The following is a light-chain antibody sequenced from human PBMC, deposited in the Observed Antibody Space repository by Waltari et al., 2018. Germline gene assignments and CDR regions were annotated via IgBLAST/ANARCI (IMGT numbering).Light chain of an antibody. CDR1: SAHSTNL. J-gene: IGLJ2*01. V-gene: IGLV4-69*01. Sequence: QLVLPQPPSASASLGASVKLTCTLSSAHSTNLIAWLQQQPEKGPRFLMNVKSDGSQNKGVGIPDRFSGSSSGAERYLTISSLQSEDEADYYCQTGGHGTGVFGGGTRLTVL. CDR2: VKSDGSQ. CDR3: QTGGHGTGV.